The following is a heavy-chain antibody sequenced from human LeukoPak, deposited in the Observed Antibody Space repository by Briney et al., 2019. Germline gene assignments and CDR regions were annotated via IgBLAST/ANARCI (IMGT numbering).Heavy chain of an antibody. J-gene: IGHJ5*02. D-gene: IGHD3-3*01. CDR2: IYTSGGT. V-gene: IGHV4-4*07. CDR1: GGSISSYY. CDR3: ARDMRPITIFGVGNWFDP. Sequence: PSETLSLTCTVSGGSISSYYWSWIRQPAGKGLQWIGRIYTSGGTNYNPSLKSRVTMSVDTSKNQFSLKLSSVTAADTAVYYCARDMRPITIFGVGNWFDPCGQRTLVSVSS.